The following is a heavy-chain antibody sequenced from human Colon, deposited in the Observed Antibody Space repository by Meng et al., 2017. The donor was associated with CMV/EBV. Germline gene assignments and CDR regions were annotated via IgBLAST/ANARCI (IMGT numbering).Heavy chain of an antibody. CDR1: GYTFTGYF. J-gene: IGHJ4*02. V-gene: IGHV1-2*02. CDR3: ATVSGGDFDY. D-gene: IGHD1-26*01. Sequence: QVQLVQSGAEVQKPGASVKVSCKASGYTFTGYFMYWVRQAPGQGLEWMGSINPNSGGTNYAQKFQGRVTMTRDTSINTAYMELSRLRSDDTAVYYCATVSGGDFDYWGQGTLVTVSS. CDR2: INPNSGGT.